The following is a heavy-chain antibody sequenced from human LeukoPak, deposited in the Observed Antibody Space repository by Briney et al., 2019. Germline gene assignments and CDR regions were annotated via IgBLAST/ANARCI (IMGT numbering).Heavy chain of an antibody. D-gene: IGHD4-11*01. Sequence: GGSLRLSCAASGCTFTSYEMNWVRQAPGKGLEWVSYISISGSTIYYADSVKGRFTISRDNAKNSLYLQMNSLRAEDTAVYSCARVNSNYFDYWGQGTLVTVSS. CDR3: ARVNSNYFDY. V-gene: IGHV3-48*03. CDR2: ISISGSTI. CDR1: GCTFTSYE. J-gene: IGHJ4*02.